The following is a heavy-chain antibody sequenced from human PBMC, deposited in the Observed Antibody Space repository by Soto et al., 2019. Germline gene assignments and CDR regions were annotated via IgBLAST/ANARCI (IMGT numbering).Heavy chain of an antibody. D-gene: IGHD3-10*01. J-gene: IGHJ4*02. CDR1: GGSISSYY. CDR3: ARHNYGSGTTYFDY. CDR2: IYYSGNTGST. V-gene: IGHV4-59*08. Sequence: SETLSLTCTVSGGSISSYYWSWIRQPPGKGLEWIGYIYYSGNTGSTNYNHSLKRRVTISVNTSKNQFSLKLKYITAANTAVNYCARHNYGSGTTYFDYWGQGTLVTVSS.